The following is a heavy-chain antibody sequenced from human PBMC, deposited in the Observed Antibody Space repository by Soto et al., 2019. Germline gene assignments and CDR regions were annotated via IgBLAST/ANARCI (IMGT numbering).Heavy chain of an antibody. CDR3: ARHAVGQILLWFGETPFDY. CDR2: IIPIFGTA. J-gene: IGHJ4*02. Sequence: QVQLVQSGAEVQKPGSSVKVSCKASGGTFSSYAISWVRQAPGQGLEWMGGIIPIFGTANYAQKFQGRVTITADESTSTAYMELSSLRSEDTAVYYCARHAVGQILLWFGETPFDYWGQGTLVTVSS. V-gene: IGHV1-69*01. D-gene: IGHD3-10*01. CDR1: GGTFSSYA.